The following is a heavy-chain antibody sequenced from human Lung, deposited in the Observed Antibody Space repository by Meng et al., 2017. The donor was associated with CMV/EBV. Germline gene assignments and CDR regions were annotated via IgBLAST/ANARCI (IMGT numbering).Heavy chain of an antibody. CDR1: GFTVSSHY. V-gene: IGHV3-53*01. CDR2: IYNVGNT. CDR3: ANGHCSGAICSGAFDI. J-gene: IGHJ3*02. D-gene: IGHD2-15*01. Sequence: GGSLRLXXVASGFTVSSHYMSWVRQAPGQGLEWVSVIYNVGNTYYADSVKGRFTVSRDNSKNTLYLQMNTLRPEDTAVYYCANGHCSGAICSGAFDIWGQGTMVXVSS.